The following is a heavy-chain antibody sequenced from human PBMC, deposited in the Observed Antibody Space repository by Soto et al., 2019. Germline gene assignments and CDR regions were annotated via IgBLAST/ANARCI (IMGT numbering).Heavy chain of an antibody. Sequence: QVQLVQFGAEVKKPGSSVKVSCKASGGTFSSYAISWVRQAPGQGLEWMGGIIPIFGTANYAQKFQGRVTITADESTCTAYMELSSLRSEDTAVYYCARYERVGRRGYSGAQYYYYYGMDVWGQGTTVTVSS. CDR1: GGTFSSYA. D-gene: IGHD2-21*01. J-gene: IGHJ6*02. CDR3: ARYERVGRRGYSGAQYYYYYGMDV. V-gene: IGHV1-69*01. CDR2: IIPIFGTA.